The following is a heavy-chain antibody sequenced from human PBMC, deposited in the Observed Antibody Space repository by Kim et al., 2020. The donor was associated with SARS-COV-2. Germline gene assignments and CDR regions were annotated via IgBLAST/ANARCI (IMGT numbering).Heavy chain of an antibody. CDR3: ARGCFSTYFGVIIRYDGFD. V-gene: IGHV1-8*01. CDR2: MNPICGTT. Sequence: ASVKVSCKATGYTLSSFAFNWVRQAPGQGLEWMGWMNPICGTTGYAQKFQGRVTMTSDASTNTAYMELSSLRSEDTAFYYCARGCFSTYFGVIIRYDGFD. CDR1: GYTLSSFA. D-gene: IGHD3-3*01. J-gene: IGHJ3*01.